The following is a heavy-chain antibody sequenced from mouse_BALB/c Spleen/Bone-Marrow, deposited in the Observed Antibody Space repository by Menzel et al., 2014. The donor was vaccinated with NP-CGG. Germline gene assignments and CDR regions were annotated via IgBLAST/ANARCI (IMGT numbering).Heavy chain of an antibody. J-gene: IGHJ3*01. V-gene: IGHV14-3*02. CDR2: IDPANGNT. D-gene: IGHD2-14*01. CDR1: GFNIKDTY. CDR3: ARGYDEGFAY. Sequence: VQLQQSGAELVKPGASVKLSCTASGFNIKDTYMHWVKQRPEQGLEWIGRIDPANGNTKYEPKFQGKATITADTSSNPALLKLSRLTSEDTVVYYCARGYDEGFAYWGQGTLVTVSA.